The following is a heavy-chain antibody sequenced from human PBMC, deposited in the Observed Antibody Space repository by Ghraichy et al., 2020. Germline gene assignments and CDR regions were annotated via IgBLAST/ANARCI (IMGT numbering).Heavy chain of an antibody. Sequence: LTCAASGFTFSSYSMNWVRQAPGKGLEWVSSISSSSSYIYYADSVKGRFTISRDNAKNSLYLQMNSLRAEDTAVYYCARDLRYPVTMVQGVMGYWGQGTLVTVSS. CDR2: ISSSSSYI. V-gene: IGHV3-21*01. D-gene: IGHD3-10*01. CDR3: ARDLRYPVTMVQGVMGY. J-gene: IGHJ4*02. CDR1: GFTFSSYS.